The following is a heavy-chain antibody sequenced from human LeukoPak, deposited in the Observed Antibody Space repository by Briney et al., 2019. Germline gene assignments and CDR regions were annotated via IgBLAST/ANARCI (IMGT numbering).Heavy chain of an antibody. CDR1: GYTFTGYY. CDR2: INPNSGGT. D-gene: IGHD6-19*01. Sequence: ASVKVSCKASGYTFTGYYMHWVRQAPGQGLKWMGWINPNSGGTNYAQKFQGRVTMTRDTSISTAYMELSRLRSDDTAVYYCARDGDRYSSGWLHDYWGQGTLVTVSS. J-gene: IGHJ4*02. CDR3: ARDGDRYSSGWLHDY. V-gene: IGHV1-2*02.